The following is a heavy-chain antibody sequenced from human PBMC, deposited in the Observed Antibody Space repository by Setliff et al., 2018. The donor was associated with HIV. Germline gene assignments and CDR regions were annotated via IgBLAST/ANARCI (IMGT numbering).Heavy chain of an antibody. Sequence: SETLSLTCTVSGGSISSYYWSWIRQPPGKGLEWLGHIYSSGSTNYNPSLKSRVTISVDTSKNQFSLKLSSVTAADTAVYYCARHSGVASPNWFDPWGQGTLVTVSS. CDR2: IYSSGST. CDR1: GGSISSYY. D-gene: IGHD3-10*01. CDR3: ARHSGVASPNWFDP. V-gene: IGHV4-59*08. J-gene: IGHJ5*02.